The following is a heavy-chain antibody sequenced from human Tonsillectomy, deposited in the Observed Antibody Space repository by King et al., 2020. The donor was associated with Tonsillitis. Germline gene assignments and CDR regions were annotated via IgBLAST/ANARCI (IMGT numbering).Heavy chain of an antibody. CDR2: IYSGEST. J-gene: IGHJ6*03. V-gene: IGHV3-66*04. CDR1: GFDVDPDY. Sequence: EVQLVESGGGLVQPGGSRRLSCAASGFDVDPDYMTWVRQAPGKGLEWVSIIYSGESTYYAESVKGRFTIYKDTSKNMLILEMNNLRAEDTAVYYCARLPGVLAEGGRTLDMDVWGKGTTVTVSS. D-gene: IGHD1-14*01. CDR3: ARLPGVLAEGGRTLDMDV.